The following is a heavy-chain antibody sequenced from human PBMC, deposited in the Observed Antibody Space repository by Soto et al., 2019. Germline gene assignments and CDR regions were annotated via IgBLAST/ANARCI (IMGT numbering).Heavy chain of an antibody. CDR2: IYYSGST. J-gene: IGHJ6*02. D-gene: IGHD5-18*01. CDR3: ARVNLVPEYSYHGPENYYYYGMDV. Sequence: SETLSLTCTVSGGSVSSGSYYWSWLRQPPGKGLEWIGYIYYSGSTNYNPSLKSRVTISVDTSKNQFSLKLSSVTAAATAAYYCARVNLVPEYSYHGPENYYYYGMDVWGQGTTVTVSS. V-gene: IGHV4-61*01. CDR1: GGSVSSGSYY.